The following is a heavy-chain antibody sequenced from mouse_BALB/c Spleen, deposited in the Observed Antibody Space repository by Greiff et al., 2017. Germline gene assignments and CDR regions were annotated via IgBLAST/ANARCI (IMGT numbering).Heavy chain of an antibody. CDR2: ISSGGSYT. Sequence: EVQLVESGGGLVKPGGSLKLSCAASGFTFSSYAMSWVRQSPEKRLEWVAEISSGGSYTYYPDTVTGRFTISRDNAKNTLYLEMSSLRSEDTAMYYCARVPYAMDYWGQGTSVTVSS. J-gene: IGHJ4*01. CDR3: ARVPYAMDY. CDR1: GFTFSSYA. V-gene: IGHV5-9-4*01.